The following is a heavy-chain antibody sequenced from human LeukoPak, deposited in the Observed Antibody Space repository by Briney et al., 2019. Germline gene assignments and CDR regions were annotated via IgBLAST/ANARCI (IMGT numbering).Heavy chain of an antibody. D-gene: IGHD2-15*01. CDR3: ARVLLVATGAFDI. Sequence: ASVKVSCKASGYTFTSYGISWVRQAPGQGLEWVGWVSVYNGKTNYAQKFQGWVTMTRDTSISTAYMELSRLRSDDTAVYYCARVLLVATGAFDIWGQGTMVTVSS. CDR2: VSVYNGKT. CDR1: GYTFTSYG. V-gene: IGHV1-18*01. J-gene: IGHJ3*02.